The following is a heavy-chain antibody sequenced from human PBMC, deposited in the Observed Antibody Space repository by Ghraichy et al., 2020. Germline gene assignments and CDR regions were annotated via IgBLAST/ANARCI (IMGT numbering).Heavy chain of an antibody. CDR2: IWYDGSNK. CDR1: GFTFSSYG. D-gene: IGHD3/OR15-3a*01. CDR3: ARDLDPDRPNFDY. Sequence: GGSLRLSCAASGFTFSSYGMHWVRQAPGKGLEWVAVIWYDGSNKYYADSVKGRFTISRDNSKNTLYLQMNSLRAEDTAVYYCARDLDPDRPNFDYWGQGTLVTVSS. V-gene: IGHV3-33*01. J-gene: IGHJ4*02.